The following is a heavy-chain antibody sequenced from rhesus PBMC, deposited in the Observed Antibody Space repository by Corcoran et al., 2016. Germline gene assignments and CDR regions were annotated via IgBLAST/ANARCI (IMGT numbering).Heavy chain of an antibody. CDR1: GFTFSSYG. Sequence: EVQLVETGGGLVQPGGSLKLSCAASGFTFSSYGMNWVRQAPGKGLEWVSGFNSGGDDTYYADSVKGRFTISRDNSKNTLSLQMNSLRAEDTAVYYCAKDCISTTCYLNYWGQGVLVTVSS. J-gene: IGHJ4*01. CDR3: AKDCISTTCYLNY. V-gene: IGHV3S5*01. CDR2: FNSGGDDT. D-gene: IGHD2-2*01.